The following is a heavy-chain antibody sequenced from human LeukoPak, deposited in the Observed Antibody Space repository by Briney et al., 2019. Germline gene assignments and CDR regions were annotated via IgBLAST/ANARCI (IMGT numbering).Heavy chain of an antibody. D-gene: IGHD5-24*01. Sequence: SETLSLTCTVSGGSISSYYWSWIRQPAGKGLEWIGRIYTSGSTNYNPSLKSRVTISVDTSKNQFSLKLSSVTAADTAVYYCARGTRRWLQMYYFDYWGQGTLVTVSS. J-gene: IGHJ4*02. CDR2: IYTSGST. CDR1: GGSISSYY. CDR3: ARGTRRWLQMYYFDY. V-gene: IGHV4-4*07.